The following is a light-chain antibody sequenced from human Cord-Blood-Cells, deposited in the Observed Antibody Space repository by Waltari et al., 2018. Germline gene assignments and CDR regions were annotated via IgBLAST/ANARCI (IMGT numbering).Light chain of an antibody. CDR2: GAS. CDR1: QSVSSN. V-gene: IGKV3-15*01. CDR3: QQYNNWPET. Sequence: EIVMTQSPATLSVSQGERATLSCGASQSVSSNLAWYQQKPGQAPRLLIYGASTRATGIPARFSGSGSGTEFTLTISSLQSEDFAVYYCQQYNNWPETFGQGTKVEIK. J-gene: IGKJ1*01.